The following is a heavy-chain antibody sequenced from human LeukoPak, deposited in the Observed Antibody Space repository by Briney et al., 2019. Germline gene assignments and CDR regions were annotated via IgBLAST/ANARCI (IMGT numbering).Heavy chain of an antibody. CDR2: ISGNSNTM. V-gene: IGHV3-48*03. J-gene: IGHJ3*02. CDR1: GFTFSAYE. Sequence: GGSLRLSCAASGFTFSAYEMNWVRQAPGKGLEWVSYISGNSNTMYYADSVKGRFSISRDNAKNLLYLQMNSLRAEDTAVYYCAREETDAFDIWGQGIMVTVSS. CDR3: AREETDAFDI.